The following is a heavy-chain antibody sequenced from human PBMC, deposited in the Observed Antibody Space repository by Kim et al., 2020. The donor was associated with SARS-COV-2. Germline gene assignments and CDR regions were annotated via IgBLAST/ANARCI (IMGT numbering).Heavy chain of an antibody. D-gene: IGHD3-3*02. CDR2: I. J-gene: IGHJ6*02. Sequence: IGYAESVVGRFSIYRDKANNSLYLQMNSLRPEDTAFYYCVKDVLAGGADVWGQGTAVIVSS. CDR3: VKDVLAGGADV. V-gene: IGHV3-9*01.